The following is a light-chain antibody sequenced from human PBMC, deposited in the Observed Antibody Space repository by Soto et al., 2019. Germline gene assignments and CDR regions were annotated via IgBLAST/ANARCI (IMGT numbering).Light chain of an antibody. Sequence: EIVMTQSPATLSVSPGERATVSCRASQSVTSYLAWYQQKPGQPPRLLIYGASTRATGIPARFSGSGSGTEFTLTINSLQYEDFAVYYCQQYNNWPRTFGQGTKV. CDR3: QQYNNWPRT. CDR2: GAS. J-gene: IGKJ1*01. V-gene: IGKV3-15*01. CDR1: QSVTSY.